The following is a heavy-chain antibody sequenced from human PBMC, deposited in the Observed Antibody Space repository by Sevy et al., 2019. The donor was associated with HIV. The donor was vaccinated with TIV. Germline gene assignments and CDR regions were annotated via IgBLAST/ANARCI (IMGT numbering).Heavy chain of an antibody. CDR3: AKSVGIVVDYNWFDP. CDR2: ISGSGGST. J-gene: IGHJ5*02. V-gene: IGHV3-23*01. D-gene: IGHD2-2*03. CDR1: GFTFSSYA. Sequence: GGSLRLSCAASGFTFSSYAMSWVRQAPGKGLEWVSAISGSGGSTYYADSVKGRFTISRDNSKNTLYLQMNSLRAEDTAVYYCAKSVGIVVDYNWFDPWGQGTLVTVSS.